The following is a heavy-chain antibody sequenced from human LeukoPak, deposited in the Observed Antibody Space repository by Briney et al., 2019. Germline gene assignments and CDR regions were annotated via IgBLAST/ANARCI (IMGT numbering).Heavy chain of an antibody. J-gene: IGHJ4*02. D-gene: IGHD3-10*01. CDR2: IYTSGST. CDR1: GGSISSYY. CDR3: ARGGVRGVILV. Sequence: TTSETLSLTCTVSGGSISSYYWSWIRQPAGKGLEWIGRIYTSGSTNYNPSPKSRVTMSVDTSKNQFSMKLSSVTAADTAVYYCARGGVRGVILVWGQGTLVTVSS. V-gene: IGHV4-4*07.